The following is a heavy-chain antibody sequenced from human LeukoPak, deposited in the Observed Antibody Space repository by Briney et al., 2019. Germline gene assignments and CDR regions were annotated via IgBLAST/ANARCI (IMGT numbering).Heavy chain of an antibody. D-gene: IGHD5-18*01. Sequence: SETLSLTCAVYGGSFSGYYWSWIRQPPGKGLEWIGEINHSGSTNYNPSLKSRVTISVDTSKNQFSLKLSSVTAADTAVYYCARLTANPYYFDYWGQGTLVTVSS. CDR3: ARLTANPYYFDY. CDR1: GGSFSGYY. CDR2: INHSGST. V-gene: IGHV4-34*01. J-gene: IGHJ4*02.